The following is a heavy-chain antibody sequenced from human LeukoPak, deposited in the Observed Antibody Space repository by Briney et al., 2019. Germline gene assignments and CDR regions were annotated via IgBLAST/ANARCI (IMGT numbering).Heavy chain of an antibody. D-gene: IGHD2-2*01. Sequence: PSETLSLTCAVYGGSFSGYYWSWIRQPPGKGLEWIGEINHSGSTNYNPSLKSRVTISVDTSKNQFSLKLSPVTAADTAVYYWARAHAFGACYFDYWGQGTLVTVSS. CDR2: INHSGST. V-gene: IGHV4-34*01. J-gene: IGHJ4*02. CDR3: ARAHAFGACYFDY. CDR1: GGSFSGYY.